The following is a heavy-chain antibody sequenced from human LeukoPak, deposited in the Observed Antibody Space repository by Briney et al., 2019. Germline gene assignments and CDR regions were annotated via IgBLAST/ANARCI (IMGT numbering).Heavy chain of an antibody. J-gene: IGHJ5*02. CDR3: ARAPIVVVPAASNWFDP. V-gene: IGHV3-21*01. D-gene: IGHD2-2*01. CDR1: GFTFSSYS. Sequence: GGSLRLSCAASGFTFSSYSMNWVRQAPGKGLEWVSSISSSSSYIYYADSVKGRFTTSRDNAKNSLYLQMNSLRAEDKGVYYCARAPIVVVPAASNWFDPWGQGTLVTVSS. CDR2: ISSSSSYI.